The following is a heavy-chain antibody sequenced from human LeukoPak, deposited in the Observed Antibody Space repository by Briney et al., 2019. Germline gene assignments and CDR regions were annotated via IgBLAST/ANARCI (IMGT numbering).Heavy chain of an antibody. CDR1: GGSFSGYY. CDR3: ARPLGQGNEYGMDV. D-gene: IGHD1-1*01. J-gene: IGHJ6*02. Sequence: SETLSLTCAVYGGSFSGYYWSWIRQSPGKGLEWIGEINHSGSTNYNPSLKSRVTISVDTSKNQFSLKLTSATAADTAVYYCARPLGQGNEYGMDVWGQGTTVTVSS. V-gene: IGHV4-34*01. CDR2: INHSGST.